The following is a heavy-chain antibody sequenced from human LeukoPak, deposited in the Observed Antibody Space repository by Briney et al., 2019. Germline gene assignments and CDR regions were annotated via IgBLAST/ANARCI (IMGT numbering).Heavy chain of an antibody. Sequence: GGSLRLSCEASGLTFSSYWMSGVHQAPGKGLERVANIKQDGSEKYYVDSVKGRFTMSKDNAKNSLYLQMNSLRAEDTAVYYCARRGTMIVVVGHYYFDYWGQGTLVTVSS. CDR1: GLTFSSYW. D-gene: IGHD3-22*01. V-gene: IGHV3-7*01. CDR2: IKQDGSEK. J-gene: IGHJ4*02. CDR3: ARRGTMIVVVGHYYFDY.